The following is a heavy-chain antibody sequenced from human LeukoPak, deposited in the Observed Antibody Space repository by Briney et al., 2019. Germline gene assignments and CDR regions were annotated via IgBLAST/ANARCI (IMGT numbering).Heavy chain of an antibody. CDR2: ISGSGDST. CDR3: ARSGYGKIFDY. D-gene: IGHD3-10*01. CDR1: GFTFSSYA. Sequence: PGRSLRLSCAASGFTFSSYAMSWVHQAPGKGLEWVSAISGSGDSTYYADSVKGRFTISRDNSKNTLYLQMNSLRAEDTAVYYCARSGYGKIFDYWGQGTLVTVSS. V-gene: IGHV3-23*01. J-gene: IGHJ4*02.